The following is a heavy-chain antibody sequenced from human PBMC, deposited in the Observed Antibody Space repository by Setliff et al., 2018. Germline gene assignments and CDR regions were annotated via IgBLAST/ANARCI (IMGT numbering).Heavy chain of an antibody. CDR2: VHYSGDS. V-gene: IGHV4-59*13. Sequence: SETLSLTCTVSGGSMTSYYWSWIRQSPWKGLEWIGYVHYSGDSNYNPSLKSRVTMSVDASKNQFSLNLRSVTAADTAVYYCARQPSSGSYYNPRPYYFDYWGQGTLVTVSS. J-gene: IGHJ4*02. CDR3: ARQPSSGSYYNPRPYYFDY. CDR1: GGSMTSYY. D-gene: IGHD3-10*01.